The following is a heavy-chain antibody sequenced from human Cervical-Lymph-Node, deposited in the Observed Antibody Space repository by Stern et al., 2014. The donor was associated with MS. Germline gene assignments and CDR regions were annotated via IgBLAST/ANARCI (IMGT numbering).Heavy chain of an antibody. D-gene: IGHD1-26*01. CDR2: ILPIFGTA. V-gene: IGHV1-69*01. J-gene: IGHJ6*02. Sequence: QVQLGESGAEVKKPGSSVKVSCKASGGTFSSYAISWGRQAPGQGLARVGGILPIFGTANYAQKLQGRVTITADESTSTAYMELSSLRSEDTAVYYCARGELKEGLVRGMDVWGQGTTVTVSS. CDR3: ARGELKEGLVRGMDV. CDR1: GGTFSSYA.